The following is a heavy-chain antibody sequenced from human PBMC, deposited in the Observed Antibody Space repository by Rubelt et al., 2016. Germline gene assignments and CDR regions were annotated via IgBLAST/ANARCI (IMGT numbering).Heavy chain of an antibody. CDR2: IYYRGST. CDR1: GGSFSGYY. J-gene: IGHJ5*02. Sequence: QLQLQESGPGLVKPSETLSLTCAVYGGSFSGYYWSGIRQPPGKGLEWFGSIYYRGSTNYNPSLKGRVTISVDTSKNQFSLKLSSVTAADTAVYYCATGPPGGHLRVHNWFDPWGQGTLVTVSS. V-gene: IGHV4-34*01. CDR3: ATGPPGGHLRVHNWFDP. D-gene: IGHD3-10*01.